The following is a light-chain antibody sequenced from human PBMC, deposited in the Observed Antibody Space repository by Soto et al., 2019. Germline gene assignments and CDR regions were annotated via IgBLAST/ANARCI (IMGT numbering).Light chain of an antibody. CDR1: SSNIGSNY. J-gene: IGLJ1*01. CDR3: AAWDDSLSGYV. Sequence: QSVLTQPPSAYGTPGQRVTISCSGSSSNIGSNYVYWYQQLPGTAPKLRIYRNNQRPSGVPDRFSGSKSGTSASLAISGLRSEDEADYYCAAWDDSLSGYVFGTGTKVTVL. CDR2: RNN. V-gene: IGLV1-47*01.